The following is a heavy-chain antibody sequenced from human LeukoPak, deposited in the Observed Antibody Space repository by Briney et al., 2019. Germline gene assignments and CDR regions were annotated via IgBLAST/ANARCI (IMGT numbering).Heavy chain of an antibody. V-gene: IGHV1-3*01. CDR2: INAGNGNT. CDR3: ARGPSYSGSYVRWFDP. Sequence: ASVKVSCKASGYTFTSYAMNWARQAPGQRLEWMGWINAGNGNTKYSQKFQGRVTITRDTSASTAYMELSSLRSEDTAVYYCARGPSYSGSYVRWFDPWGQGTLVTVSS. D-gene: IGHD3-10*01. CDR1: GYTFTSYA. J-gene: IGHJ5*02.